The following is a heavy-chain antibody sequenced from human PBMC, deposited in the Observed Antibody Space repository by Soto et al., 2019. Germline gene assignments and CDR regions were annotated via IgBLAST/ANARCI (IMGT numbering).Heavy chain of an antibody. CDR1: GYSITSSSNW. CDR2: NYYIGRA. Sequence: QVQLQESGPGLVKPSDTLSLTCAVSGYSITSSSNWWGWIRRPPGKGLEWIGYNYYIGRAYYNASLKSRVAMSVDTSKNQFSLKLNSVTAVDTAVYYCARISGDSSGWIDYWGQGTLVTVSS. CDR3: ARISGDSSGWIDY. D-gene: IGHD6-19*01. J-gene: IGHJ4*02. V-gene: IGHV4-28*01.